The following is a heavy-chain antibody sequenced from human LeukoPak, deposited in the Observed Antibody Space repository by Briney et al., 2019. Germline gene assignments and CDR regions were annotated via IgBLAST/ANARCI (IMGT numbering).Heavy chain of an antibody. CDR3: ARNPPKGYDSSGYYFDY. CDR1: GGSFSGYY. J-gene: IGHJ4*02. V-gene: IGHV4-34*01. D-gene: IGHD3-22*01. CDR2: INHSGST. Sequence: SETLSLTCAVYGGSFSGYYWSWIRQPPGKGLEWIGEINHSGSTNYNPSLKSRVTISVDTSKNQFSLKLSSVTAADTAVYYCARNPPKGYDSSGYYFDYWGQGTLVTVSS.